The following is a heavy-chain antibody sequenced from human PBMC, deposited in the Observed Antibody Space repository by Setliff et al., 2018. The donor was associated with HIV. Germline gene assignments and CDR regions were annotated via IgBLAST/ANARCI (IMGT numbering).Heavy chain of an antibody. CDR3: ASGCLIGGSGPCRNFEF. V-gene: IGHV1-8*02. Sequence: VASVKVSCKASRYTFSNYDVNWVRQATGQGLEWMAWMNPISDHRGYAQKFKGRLTMTKDTSTSTVYMELSSLKSDDTAVYYCASGCLIGGSGPCRNFEFWGQGTLVTVSS. CDR1: RYTFSNYD. D-gene: IGHD3-9*01. CDR2: MNPISDHR. J-gene: IGHJ4*02.